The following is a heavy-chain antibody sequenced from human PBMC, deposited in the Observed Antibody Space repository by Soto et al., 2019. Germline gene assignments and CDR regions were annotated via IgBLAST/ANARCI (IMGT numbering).Heavy chain of an antibody. CDR1: GYTFTSYG. CDR2: ISAYNGNT. CDR3: AMEDCSGGSCYFGPDQFEY. J-gene: IGHJ4*02. V-gene: IGHV1-18*04. D-gene: IGHD2-15*01. Sequence: ASVKVSCKASGYTFTSYGIGWVRQAPGQGLEWMGWISAYNGNTNYAQKLQGRVTMTTDTSTSTAYMELRSLRSDDTAVYYCAMEDCSGGSCYFGPDQFEYWGQGTMVTVSS.